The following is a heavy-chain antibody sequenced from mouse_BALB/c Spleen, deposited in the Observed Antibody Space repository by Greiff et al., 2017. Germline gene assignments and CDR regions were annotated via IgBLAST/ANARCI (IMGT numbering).Heavy chain of an antibody. CDR3: ARVYDYDGWFAY. CDR2: ISSGGST. Sequence: EVQGVESGGGLVKPGGSLKLSCAASGFTFSSYAMSWVRQTPEKRLEWVASISSGGSTYYPDSVKGRFTISRDNARNILYLQMSSLRSEDTAMYYCARVYDYDGWFAYWGQGTLVTVSA. CDR1: GFTFSSYA. J-gene: IGHJ3*01. V-gene: IGHV5-6-5*01. D-gene: IGHD2-4*01.